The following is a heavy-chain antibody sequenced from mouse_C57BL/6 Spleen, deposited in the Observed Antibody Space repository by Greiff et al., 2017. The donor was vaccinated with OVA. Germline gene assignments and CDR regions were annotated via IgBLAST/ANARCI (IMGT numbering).Heavy chain of an antibody. D-gene: IGHD3-2*02. CDR1: GFTFSDYG. V-gene: IGHV5-17*01. CDR2: ISSGSSTI. Sequence: EVKLVESGGGLVKPGGSLKLSCAASGFTFSDYGMHWVRQAPEKGLEWVAYISSGSSTIYYADTVKGRFTISRDNAKNTLFLQMTSLRSEDTAMYYCAREEGTAQATAWFAYWGQGTLVTVSA. CDR3: AREEGTAQATAWFAY. J-gene: IGHJ3*01.